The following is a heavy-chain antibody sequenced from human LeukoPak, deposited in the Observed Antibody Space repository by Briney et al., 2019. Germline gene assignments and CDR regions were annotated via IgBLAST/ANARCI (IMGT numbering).Heavy chain of an antibody. Sequence: PSETLSLTCTVSGGSISSGGYYWSWIRQHPGKGLEWIGYIYYSGSTNYNPSLKSRVTISVDTSKNQFSLKLSSVTAADTAVYYCARYTAMGTTNFDYWGQGTLVTVSS. CDR1: GGSISSGGYY. V-gene: IGHV4-61*08. D-gene: IGHD5-18*01. CDR2: IYYSGST. J-gene: IGHJ4*02. CDR3: ARYTAMGTTNFDY.